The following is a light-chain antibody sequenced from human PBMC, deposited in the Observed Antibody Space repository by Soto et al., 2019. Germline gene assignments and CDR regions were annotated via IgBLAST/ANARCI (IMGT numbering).Light chain of an antibody. CDR2: DAS. J-gene: IGKJ4*01. CDR3: QQYNHWPLT. CDR1: QSIVRW. V-gene: IGKV1-5*01. Sequence: DIQMTQSPSTLSASVGDRVTITCRASQSIVRWLAWYQQKPGKAPKLLIYDASSLESGVPSRFSGSGSGTEFTLTISSLQPDDFATYYCQQYNHWPLTLGGGTKVDIK.